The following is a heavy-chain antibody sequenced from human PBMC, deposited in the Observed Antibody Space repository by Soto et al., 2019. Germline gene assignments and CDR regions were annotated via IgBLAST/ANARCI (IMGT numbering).Heavy chain of an antibody. V-gene: IGHV4-31*11. CDR2: ISYTATT. D-gene: IGHD3-10*01. CDR3: ARSPPRGSDY. Sequence: QVQLQESGPGLVKPSETLSLTCAVSGGYISSGGYYWTWIRQSGKGLEWIGYISYTATTYYSPSLQDRVTISLDTSKNQFSLRLISVTAADTAVYFCARSPPRGSDYWGQGILVTVAP. CDR1: GGYISSGGYY. J-gene: IGHJ4*02.